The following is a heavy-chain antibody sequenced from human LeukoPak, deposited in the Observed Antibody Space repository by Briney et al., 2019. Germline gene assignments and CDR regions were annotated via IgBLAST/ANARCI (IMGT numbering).Heavy chain of an antibody. V-gene: IGHV4-39*01. CDR3: ARVVRDGSGYNYYFDY. J-gene: IGHJ4*02. CDR1: GGSISRIIYC. CDR2: IYYTGST. D-gene: IGHD3-22*01. Sequence: PSETLSLTCTVSGGSISRIIYCWGWIRQPPGKGLEWIGSIYYTGSTYYTPSLRSRVTISVDTSKNQFSLKLSAVTAADTAVYYCARVVRDGSGYNYYFDYWGQGTLVTVSS.